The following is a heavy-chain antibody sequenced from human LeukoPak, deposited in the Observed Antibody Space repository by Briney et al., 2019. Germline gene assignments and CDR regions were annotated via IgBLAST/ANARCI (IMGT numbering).Heavy chain of an antibody. J-gene: IGHJ4*02. CDR3: ARDLGRSGLLWFGETGGKLYFDY. Sequence: GASVKVSCKASGYTFTSYGISWVRQAPGQGLEWMGWISAYNGNTNYAQKLQGRVTMTTDTSTSTAYMELRSLRSDDTAVYYCARDLGRSGLLWFGETGGKLYFDYWGQGTLVTVSS. CDR2: ISAYNGNT. V-gene: IGHV1-18*01. D-gene: IGHD3-10*01. CDR1: GYTFTSYG.